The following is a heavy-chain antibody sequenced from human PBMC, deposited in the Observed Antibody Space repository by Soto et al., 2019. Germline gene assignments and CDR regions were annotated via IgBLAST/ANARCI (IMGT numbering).Heavy chain of an antibody. CDR1: GFTFSSYA. V-gene: IGHV3-23*01. J-gene: IGHJ4*02. CDR3: ARRSSGWYFDY. D-gene: IGHD6-19*01. CDR2: ISGGGGTT. Sequence: GGSLRLSCAASGFTFSSYAMSWVRQAPGKGLEWVSVISGGGGTTYYADSVKGRFTISRDNSKNTLYLQMNSLRAEDTAVYYCARRSSGWYFDYWGQGTLVTVSS.